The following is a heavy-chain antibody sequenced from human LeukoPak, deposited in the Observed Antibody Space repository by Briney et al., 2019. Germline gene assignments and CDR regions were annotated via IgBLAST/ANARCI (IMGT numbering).Heavy chain of an antibody. J-gene: IGHJ4*02. V-gene: IGHV4-59*01. CDR2: IYHSGAT. CDR1: GGSISNYY. D-gene: IGHD1-26*01. CDR3: ARKSPTSGSYGWYFDY. Sequence: PSETLSLTCTVSGGSISNYYWSWIRQPPGKGLEWIAYIYHSGATNYNPSLRSRVTISVDTSNNQFSLNLRSVTAADTAIYYCARKSPTSGSYGWYFDYWGQGALVTVSS.